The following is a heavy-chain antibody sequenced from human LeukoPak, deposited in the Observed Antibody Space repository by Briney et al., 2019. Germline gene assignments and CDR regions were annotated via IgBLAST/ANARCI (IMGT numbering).Heavy chain of an antibody. D-gene: IGHD3-10*01. CDR3: ARDLDQYNGRFGGFGHDF. J-gene: IGHJ4*02. Sequence: ASVKVSCKASGYTFINYGINWVRQATGQGLEWMGWISADNGNTNYAQSLQGRVTMTTDTSTSTVYMEMRSLTSDDTAVYYCARDLDQYNGRFGGFGHDFWGQGTLVTVSS. CDR2: ISADNGNT. V-gene: IGHV1-18*01. CDR1: GYTFINYG.